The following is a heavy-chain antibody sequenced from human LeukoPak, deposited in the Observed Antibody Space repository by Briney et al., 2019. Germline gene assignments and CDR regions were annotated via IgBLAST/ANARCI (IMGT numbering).Heavy chain of an antibody. CDR3: ARVGYSGSYLDY. D-gene: IGHD1-26*01. V-gene: IGHV3-64*01. Sequence: GGSLRLSCAASGFTSSSYAMHWVRQAPGKGLEYVSAISSNGGSTYYANSVKGRFTISRDNSKNTLYLQMGSLRAEDMAVYYCARVGYSGSYLDYWGQGTLVTVSS. CDR1: GFTSSSYA. J-gene: IGHJ4*02. CDR2: ISSNGGST.